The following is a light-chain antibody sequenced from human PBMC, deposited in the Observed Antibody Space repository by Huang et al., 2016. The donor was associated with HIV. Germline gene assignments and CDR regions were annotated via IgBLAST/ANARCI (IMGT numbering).Light chain of an antibody. CDR1: QSVSSN. V-gene: IGKV3-15*01. CDR3: QQYNNWPRT. J-gene: IGKJ1*01. Sequence: EIMMTQSPATLSVSPGDRATLSCRASQSVSSNLVWYQKKPGQAPGVLIYGASSRASGIPARFSGSGSGKEFTLTISSLQSEDFAVYYCQQYNNWPRTFGQGTKVEIK. CDR2: GAS.